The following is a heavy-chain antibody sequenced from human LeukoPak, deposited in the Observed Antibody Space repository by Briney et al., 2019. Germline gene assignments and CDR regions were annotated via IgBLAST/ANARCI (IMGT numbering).Heavy chain of an antibody. CDR2: INHSGST. D-gene: IGHD6-13*01. J-gene: IGHJ6*02. Sequence: SETLSLTCAVYGGSFSGYYWSWIRQPPGKGLEWIGEINHSGSTNYNPSLKSRVTISVDTSKNQFSLKLSTVTAADTAVYYCARGGAAAGYYYYYYGMDVWGQGTTVTVSS. CDR3: ARGGAAAGYYYYYYGMDV. CDR1: GGSFSGYY. V-gene: IGHV4-34*01.